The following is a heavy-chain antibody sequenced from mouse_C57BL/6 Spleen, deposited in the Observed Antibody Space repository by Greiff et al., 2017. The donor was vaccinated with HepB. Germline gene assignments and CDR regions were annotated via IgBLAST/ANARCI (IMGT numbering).Heavy chain of an antibody. V-gene: IGHV5-17*01. CDR2: ISSGSSTI. CDR3: AREGTTGTRAMDY. CDR1: GFTFSDYG. D-gene: IGHD4-1*01. J-gene: IGHJ4*01. Sequence: DVMLVESGGGLVKPGGSLKLSCAASGFTFSDYGMHWVRQAPEKGLEWVAYISSGSSTIYYADTVKGRFTISRDNAKNTLFLQMTSLRSEDTAMYYCAREGTTGTRAMDYWGQGTSVTVSS.